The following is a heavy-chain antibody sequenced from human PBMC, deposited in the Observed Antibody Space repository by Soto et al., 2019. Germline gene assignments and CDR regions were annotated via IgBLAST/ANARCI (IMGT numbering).Heavy chain of an antibody. CDR3: AGAPAVSNC. J-gene: IGHJ4*02. Sequence: EVQRVESGGGLIQPGGSLRLSCAASGFTVSSNYMNWVRQAPGKGLEWVSVIYSGGSTYYADSVKGRFTISNDNSKNILYLLINCLRDEDTPVYYCAGAPAVSNCWGQGTLVTVSS. CDR2: IYSGGST. CDR1: GFTVSSNY. D-gene: IGHD6-19*01. V-gene: IGHV3-53*01.